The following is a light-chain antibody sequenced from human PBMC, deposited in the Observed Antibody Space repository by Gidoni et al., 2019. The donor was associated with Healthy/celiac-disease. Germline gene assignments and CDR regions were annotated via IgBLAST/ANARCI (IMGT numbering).Light chain of an antibody. CDR1: SSDVGSYNL. Sequence: QSALTQPASVSGSPGQSITSSCTGTSSDVGSYNLVSRYQQHPGKAPKLMIYEGSKRPSGVSNRFSGAKSGNTASLTISGLQAEDEADYYCCSYAGSSTWVFGGGTKLTVL. J-gene: IGLJ3*02. V-gene: IGLV2-23*01. CDR3: CSYAGSSTWV. CDR2: EGS.